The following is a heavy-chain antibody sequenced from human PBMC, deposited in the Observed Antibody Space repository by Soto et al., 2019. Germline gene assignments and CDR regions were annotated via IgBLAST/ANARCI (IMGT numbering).Heavy chain of an antibody. Sequence: ASVKVSCKTSGDSFNDYYIHWVRQAPGQGLEWMGWINPNGGATKYAQKFQGRVTVARDTSIRTVYMELSSLRSDDTAVYYCARESGGATATLDYYYFYMDVWGKGTTVTVSS. CDR1: GDSFNDYY. V-gene: IGHV1-2*02. D-gene: IGHD5-12*01. J-gene: IGHJ6*03. CDR2: INPNGGAT. CDR3: ARESGGATATLDYYYFYMDV.